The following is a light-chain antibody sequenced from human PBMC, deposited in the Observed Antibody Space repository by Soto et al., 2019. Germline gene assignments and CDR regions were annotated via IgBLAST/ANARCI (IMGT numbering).Light chain of an antibody. CDR2: VAS. CDR3: HHADSFPFT. V-gene: IGKV1-12*01. J-gene: IGKJ3*01. Sequence: DIQLTQSPSSVSASVGDRVTITCRASQDIGTWLAWYQQKPGKAPKLLLYVASNLQSGVPSRFSGAGSGTDFNLTITSLQPEDFATYHCHHADSFPFTFGPGTKVDFK. CDR1: QDIGTW.